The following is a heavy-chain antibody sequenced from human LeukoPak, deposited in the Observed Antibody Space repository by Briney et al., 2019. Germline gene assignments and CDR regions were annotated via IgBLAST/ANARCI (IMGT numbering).Heavy chain of an antibody. V-gene: IGHV3-48*01. CDR2: VSGSSSTI. Sequence: GGSLRLSCAASGFIFSSYDMNWVRQAPGKGPEWVSYVSGSSSTIFYADSVKGRFTISRDNSKNTLYLQMNSLSAEDTAVYYCARDRRYCSSSTCYATSLQSPGYWGQGTLVTVSS. J-gene: IGHJ4*02. CDR1: GFIFSSYD. CDR3: ARDRRYCSSSTCYATSLQSPGY. D-gene: IGHD2-2*01.